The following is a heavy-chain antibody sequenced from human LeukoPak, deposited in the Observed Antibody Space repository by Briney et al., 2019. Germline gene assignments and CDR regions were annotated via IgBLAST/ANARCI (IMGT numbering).Heavy chain of an antibody. Sequence: PGGSLRLSCAASGFTFSSYGMHWVRQAPGKGLEWVAFIRYDGSNKYYADSVKGRFTISRDNSKNTLYLQMNSLRAEDTAVYYRAKGPEDVYCSSTSCYRNWFDPWGQGTLVTVSS. V-gene: IGHV3-30*02. CDR3: AKGPEDVYCSSTSCYRNWFDP. CDR1: GFTFSSYG. J-gene: IGHJ5*02. CDR2: IRYDGSNK. D-gene: IGHD2-2*01.